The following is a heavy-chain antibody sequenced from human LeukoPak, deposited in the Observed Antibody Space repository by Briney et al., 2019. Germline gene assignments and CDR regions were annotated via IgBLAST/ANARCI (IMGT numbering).Heavy chain of an antibody. CDR1: GFTFSTYC. Sequence: GGSLRLSCAASGFTFSTYCMQRVRQAPGKGLEWVAFIRYDGSNKYYVDSVKGRFTISRDNSKNTLYLQMNSLRAEDTAVYYCAKDGYYYDSSGYRADYWGQGTLVTVSS. D-gene: IGHD3-22*01. CDR2: IRYDGSNK. J-gene: IGHJ4*02. V-gene: IGHV3-30*02. CDR3: AKDGYYYDSSGYRADY.